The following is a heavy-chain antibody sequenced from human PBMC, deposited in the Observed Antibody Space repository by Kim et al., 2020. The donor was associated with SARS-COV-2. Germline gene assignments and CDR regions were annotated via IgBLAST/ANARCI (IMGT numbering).Heavy chain of an antibody. Sequence: YAGSVKGRFTISGDNSKNTLYLQLNSMRAEDTAVYYCAIVASKLRFLNFEYWGQGTLVTVSP. CDR3: AIVASKLRFLNFEY. V-gene: IGHV3-23*01. J-gene: IGHJ4*02. D-gene: IGHD3-3*01.